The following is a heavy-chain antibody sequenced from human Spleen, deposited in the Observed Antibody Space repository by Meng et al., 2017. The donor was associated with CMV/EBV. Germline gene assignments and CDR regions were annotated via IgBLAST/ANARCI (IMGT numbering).Heavy chain of an antibody. D-gene: IGHD1-1*01. J-gene: IGHJ4*02. CDR1: GYTFTNYY. V-gene: IGHV1-46*01. CDR3: ARDGPGNYYYGY. CDR2: INPSSGST. Sequence: QVQLEQSGAQVEKPGASMKVSCKASGYTFTNYYIHWIRQAPGQGLEWMGIINPSSGSTSYAQKFQVRVSMTRDTSTSTVYMELSSLRSEDTAVYYCARDGPGNYYYGYWGQGTLVTVSS.